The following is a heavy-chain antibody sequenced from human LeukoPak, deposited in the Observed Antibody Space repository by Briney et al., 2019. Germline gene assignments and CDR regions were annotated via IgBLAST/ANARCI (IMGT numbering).Heavy chain of an antibody. Sequence: GGSLRLSCAASGFTFSSYWMSWVRQAPGKGLEWVANIKQDGSEKYYVDSVKGRFTISRDNAKNSLYLQMNSLRAEDTAVYYCARSPFSGSYPPDAFDIWGQGTMVTVSS. J-gene: IGHJ3*02. CDR2: IKQDGSEK. CDR1: GFTFSSYW. V-gene: IGHV3-7*01. CDR3: ARSPFSGSYPPDAFDI. D-gene: IGHD1-26*01.